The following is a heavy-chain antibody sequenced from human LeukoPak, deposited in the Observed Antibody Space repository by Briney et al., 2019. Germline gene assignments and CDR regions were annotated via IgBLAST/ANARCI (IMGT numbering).Heavy chain of an antibody. D-gene: IGHD3-3*01. CDR2: INPSGGST. V-gene: IGHV1-46*01. CDR1: GYTFTSYY. Sequence: PKASVKVSCKASGYTFTSYYMHWVRQAPGQGLEWMGIINPSGGSTSYTQKFQGRVTMTRDTSTSTVYMELNSLRSEDTAVYYCARSIFGVGLYYYYGMDVWGQGTTVTVSS. J-gene: IGHJ6*02. CDR3: ARSIFGVGLYYYYGMDV.